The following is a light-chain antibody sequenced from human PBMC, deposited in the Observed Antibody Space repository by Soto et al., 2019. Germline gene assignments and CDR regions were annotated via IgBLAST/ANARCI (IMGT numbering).Light chain of an antibody. Sequence: QSALTQPPSASGSPGQSATISCTGTSSDVGGYNYVSWYQQHPDKAPKLMIYEVSKRPSGVPDRFSGSKSGNTASLTVSGLQAEDEADYYCSSYAGSNNLVFGGGTKLTVL. CDR2: EVS. CDR1: SSDVGGYNY. J-gene: IGLJ2*01. V-gene: IGLV2-8*01. CDR3: SSYAGSNNLV.